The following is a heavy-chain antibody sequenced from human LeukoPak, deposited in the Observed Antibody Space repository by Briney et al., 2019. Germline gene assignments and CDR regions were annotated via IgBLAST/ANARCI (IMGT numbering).Heavy chain of an antibody. CDR3: ARDSGLTTEDY. V-gene: IGHV3-53*01. Sequence: PGGSLRLSCAASGFTVSSNYMSWVRQAPGKGLEWVSVMYSGGNTHYADSVKGRFTISRDNSKNTLYLQMNSLRAEDTAVYYCARDSGLTTEDYWGQGTLVTVSS. J-gene: IGHJ4*02. CDR1: GFTVSSNY. D-gene: IGHD4-11*01. CDR2: MYSGGNT.